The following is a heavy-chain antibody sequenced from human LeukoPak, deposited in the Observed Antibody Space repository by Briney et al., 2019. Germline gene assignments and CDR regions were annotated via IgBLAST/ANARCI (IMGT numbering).Heavy chain of an antibody. Sequence: SETLSLTCTVSGGSISSYYWSWIRQPPGKGLEWIGYIYYSGSTNYNPSLKSRVTISVDTSKNQFSLKLSSVTAADTAVYYCARESRSGYDYIPDYWGQGTLVTVSS. CDR1: GGSISSYY. CDR2: IYYSGST. CDR3: ARESRSGYDYIPDY. D-gene: IGHD5-12*01. V-gene: IGHV4-59*01. J-gene: IGHJ4*02.